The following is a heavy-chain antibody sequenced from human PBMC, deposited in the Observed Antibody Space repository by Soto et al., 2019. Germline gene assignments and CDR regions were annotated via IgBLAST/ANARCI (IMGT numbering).Heavy chain of an antibody. J-gene: IGHJ4*02. D-gene: IGHD3-3*01. CDR3: AKDYDFWSGYYYFDY. CDR1: GFTFSSYI. CDR2: ISGSGGST. Sequence: PGGSLRLSCAASGFTFSSYIMNWVRQAPGKGLEWVSAISGSGGSTYYADSVKGRFTISRDNSKNTLYLQMNSLRAEDTAVYYCAKDYDFWSGYYYFDYSGQGTLVTVSS. V-gene: IGHV3-23*01.